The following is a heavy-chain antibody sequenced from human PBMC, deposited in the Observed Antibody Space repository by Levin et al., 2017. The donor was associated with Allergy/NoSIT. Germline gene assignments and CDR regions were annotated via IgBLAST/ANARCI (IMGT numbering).Heavy chain of an antibody. Sequence: ASVKVSCAASGITLSINWMHWVRQAPGKGLVWVSRINSDGSSTTYADSVRGRFTISRDDAKNTLSLQMNSLRPEDTAVYYCASDGSYSFDLWGRGTLVTVSS. D-gene: IGHD1-26*01. CDR3: ASDGSYSFDL. CDR1: GITLSINW. CDR2: INSDGSST. J-gene: IGHJ2*01. V-gene: IGHV3-74*01.